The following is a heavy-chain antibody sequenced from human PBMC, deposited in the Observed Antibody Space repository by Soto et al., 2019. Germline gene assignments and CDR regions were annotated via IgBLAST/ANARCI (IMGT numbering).Heavy chain of an antibody. V-gene: IGHV4-59*01. Sequence: QVQLQESGPGLVKPSETLSLTCTVSSGSISGYYWGWIRQPPGEGLEWIGYIHYSGNPHYNPSLKCRVAISVDTSRCQFSLRLSSVTAADTAVYYCARVYLGNDCYYYFDNWGQGALVTVSS. J-gene: IGHJ4*02. D-gene: IGHD2-21*01. CDR1: SGSISGYY. CDR2: IHYSGNP. CDR3: ARVYLGNDCYYYFDN.